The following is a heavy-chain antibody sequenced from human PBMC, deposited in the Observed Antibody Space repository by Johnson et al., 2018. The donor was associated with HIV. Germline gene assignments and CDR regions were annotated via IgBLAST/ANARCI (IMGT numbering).Heavy chain of an antibody. D-gene: IGHD1-26*01. J-gene: IGHJ3*02. CDR3: ARYSGSARAFDI. CDR2: IRYDGSNN. CDR1: GFTFSSYG. V-gene: IGHV3-30*02. Sequence: QVQLVESGGGVVQPGGSLRLSCAASGFTFSSYGMHWVRQAPGKGLEWVAFIRYDGSNNYYADSVKGRFTISRDNSKNTLYVQMNSLRAEDTAVYYCARYSGSARAFDIWGQGTMVTVSS.